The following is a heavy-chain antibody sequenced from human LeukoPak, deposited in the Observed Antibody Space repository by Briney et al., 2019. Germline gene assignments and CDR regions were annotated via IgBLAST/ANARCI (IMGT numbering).Heavy chain of an antibody. CDR3: AKTVTTLSDAFDI. D-gene: IGHD4-11*01. CDR1: GGSISSSSYY. V-gene: IGHV4-39*07. J-gene: IGHJ3*02. CDR2: IYYSGST. Sequence: PSETLSLTCTVSGGSISSSSYYWGWIRQPPGKGLEWIGSIYYSGSTNYNPSLKSRVTISVDTSKNQFSLKLSSVTAADTAVYYCAKTVTTLSDAFDIWGQGTMVTVSS.